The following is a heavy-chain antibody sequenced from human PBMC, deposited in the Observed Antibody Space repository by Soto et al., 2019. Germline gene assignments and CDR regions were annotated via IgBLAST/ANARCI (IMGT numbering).Heavy chain of an antibody. Sequence: SVKVSCKASGCTFSSYAISWVRQAPGQGLEWMGGIIPIFGTANYAQKFQGRVTITADESTSTAYMELSSLRSEDTDVYYCARGSGYSSTWNAFDIWGQGKMVPVSS. CDR1: GCTFSSYA. J-gene: IGHJ3*02. CDR3: ARGSGYSSTWNAFDI. V-gene: IGHV1-69*13. CDR2: IIPIFGTA. D-gene: IGHD6-13*01.